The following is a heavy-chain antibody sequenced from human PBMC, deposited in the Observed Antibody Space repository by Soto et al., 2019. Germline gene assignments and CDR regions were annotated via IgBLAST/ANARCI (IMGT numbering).Heavy chain of an antibody. V-gene: IGHV1-69*13. CDR2: IIPIFGTA. Sequence: SVKVSCKASGGTFSSYAISWVRQAPGQGLEWMGGIIPIFGTANYAQKFQGRVTITADESTSKAYMELSSLRSEDTAVYYCARDQNHYHSSGYYPAIWGQGNLVTVSS. CDR3: ARDQNHYHSSGYYPAI. D-gene: IGHD3-22*01. J-gene: IGHJ1*01. CDR1: GGTFSSYA.